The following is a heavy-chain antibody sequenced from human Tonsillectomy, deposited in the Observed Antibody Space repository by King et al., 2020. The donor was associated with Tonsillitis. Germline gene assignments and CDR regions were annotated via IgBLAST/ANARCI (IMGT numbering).Heavy chain of an antibody. CDR3: AGGNYGMDV. CDR1: GFTFSRWW. J-gene: IGHJ6*02. V-gene: IGHV3-7*03. CDR2: IKEDGSEK. Sequence: DVQLVESGGGLVQPGGSLRLSCAPSGFTFSRWWMSWVRQAPGKGLEWVANIKEDGSEKYYVDSVKGRFTISKDSAKNSGYLQMNNLRAEDTAVYYFAGGNYGMDVWGQGTTVTVSS.